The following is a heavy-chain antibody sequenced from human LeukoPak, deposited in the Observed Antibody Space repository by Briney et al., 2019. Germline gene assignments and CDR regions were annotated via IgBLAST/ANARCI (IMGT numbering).Heavy chain of an antibody. CDR1: GFTFSSYA. CDR2: ISYDGSNK. V-gene: IGHV3-30*04. CDR3: ARDAGYYDSSGPGDY. Sequence: PGGSLRLSCAASGFTFSSYAMHWVRQAPGKGQEWVAVISYDGSNKYYADSVKGRFTISRDNSKNTLYLQMNSLRAEDTAVYYCARDAGYYDSSGPGDYWGQGTLVTVSS. D-gene: IGHD3-22*01. J-gene: IGHJ4*02.